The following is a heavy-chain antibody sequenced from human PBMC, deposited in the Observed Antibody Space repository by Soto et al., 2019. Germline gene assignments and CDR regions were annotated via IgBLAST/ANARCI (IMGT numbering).Heavy chain of an antibody. CDR3: ARDEGSSSWYSPRFDP. V-gene: IGHV3-74*01. D-gene: IGHD6-13*01. J-gene: IGHJ5*02. CDR1: GFTFSSYW. Sequence: EVQLVESGGGLVQPGGSLRLSCAASGFTFSSYWMHWVRQAPGKGLVWVSRINSDGSSTSYADSVKGRFTISRDNAKNTLYLRMNSLRAEDTAVYYCARDEGSSSWYSPRFDPWGQGTLVTVSS. CDR2: INSDGSST.